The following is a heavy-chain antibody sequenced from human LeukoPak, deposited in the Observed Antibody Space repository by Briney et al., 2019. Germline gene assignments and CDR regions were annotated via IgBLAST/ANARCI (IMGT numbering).Heavy chain of an antibody. CDR2: INPNSGGT. J-gene: IGHJ4*02. V-gene: IGHV1-2*02. CDR1: GYTFTAYY. Sequence: ASVKVSCKASGYTFTAYYIHWVRQTPGHGLEWMGWINPNSGGTDYAQKFQDRVTMTRDTSISTAYMELSRLRSDDTAVYYCARGSIVGAYFDYWGQGTLVTVSS. D-gene: IGHD1-26*01. CDR3: ARGSIVGAYFDY.